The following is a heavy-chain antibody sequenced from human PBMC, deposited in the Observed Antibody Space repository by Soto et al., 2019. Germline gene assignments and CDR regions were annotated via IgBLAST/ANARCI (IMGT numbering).Heavy chain of an antibody. J-gene: IGHJ4*02. D-gene: IGHD1-26*01. Sequence: GGSLRLSCAASGFTFSSYAMRWVRQAPGKGLEWVSAISGSGGSMYYADSVKGRFTISRDNSKNTLYLQMNSLRAEDTAVYYCARRRSGSYYDYWGQGTLVTVSS. V-gene: IGHV3-23*01. CDR1: GFTFSSYA. CDR2: ISGSGGSM. CDR3: ARRRSGSYYDY.